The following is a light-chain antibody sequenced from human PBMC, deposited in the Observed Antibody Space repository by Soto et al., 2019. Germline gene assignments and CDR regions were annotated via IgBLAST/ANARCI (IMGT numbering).Light chain of an antibody. J-gene: IGLJ1*01. CDR3: SSHTSGNTRV. CDR2: EVT. Sequence: SALTQPASVSGSPGQSITISCTGTTGDVGGYDYVSWYQQYPYKAPKLIIYEVTNRPSGISNRFSGSKSGNTAFLTIYGLQAEDDADYYCSSHTSGNTRVFGTGTKVTVL. CDR1: TGDVGGYDY. V-gene: IGLV2-14*01.